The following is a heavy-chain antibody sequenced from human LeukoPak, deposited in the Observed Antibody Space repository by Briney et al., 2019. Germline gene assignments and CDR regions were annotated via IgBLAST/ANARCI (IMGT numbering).Heavy chain of an antibody. Sequence: PSETLSLTCTVSGGSISSYYWSWIRQPPGKGLEWIGYIYYSGSTNYNPSLKSRVTISVDTSKNQFSLKLSSVTAADTAVYYCARAETSMINYYYYYYMDVWGKGTTATVSS. J-gene: IGHJ6*03. V-gene: IGHV4-59*01. CDR2: IYYSGST. D-gene: IGHD3-22*01. CDR3: ARAETSMINYYYYYYMDV. CDR1: GGSISSYY.